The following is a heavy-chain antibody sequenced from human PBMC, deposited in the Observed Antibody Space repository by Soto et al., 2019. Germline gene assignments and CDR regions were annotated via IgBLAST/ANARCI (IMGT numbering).Heavy chain of an antibody. CDR2: IWYDGSNK. V-gene: IGHV3-33*01. Sequence: GGSLRLSCAASGFTFSSYGMHWVRQAPGKGLEWVAVIWYDGSNKYYADSVKGRFTISRDNSKNTLYLQMNSLRAEDTAVYYCARDRALKTGTTLFDYWGQGTLVTVSS. CDR1: GFTFSSYG. CDR3: ARDRALKTGTTLFDY. J-gene: IGHJ4*02. D-gene: IGHD1-7*01.